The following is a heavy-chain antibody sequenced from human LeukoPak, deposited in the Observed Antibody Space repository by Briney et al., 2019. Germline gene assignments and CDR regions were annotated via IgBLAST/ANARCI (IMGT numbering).Heavy chain of an antibody. J-gene: IGHJ4*02. CDR3: AKDGYGVLDY. CDR1: GFTFSTPA. V-gene: IGHV3-23*01. D-gene: IGHD4-17*01. Sequence: PGGSLRLSCAASGFTFSTPAMNWARQAPGKGREWISGISGSGGSTYYADSVKGRFTISRENSQNTLYLQINSLRAEDTAVYYCAKDGYGVLDYGGQGTLVTVSS. CDR2: ISGSGGST.